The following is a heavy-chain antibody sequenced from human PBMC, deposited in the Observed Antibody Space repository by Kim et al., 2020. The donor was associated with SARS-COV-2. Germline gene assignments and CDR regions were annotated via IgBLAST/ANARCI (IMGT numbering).Heavy chain of an antibody. CDR2: IYYSGST. V-gene: IGHV4-39*01. Sequence: SETLSLTCTVSGGSISSSSYYWGWIRQPPGKGLEWIGSIYYSGSTYYNPSLKSRVTISIDTSKNQFSLKLSSVTAADTAVYYCARHYDFWSGYFHVPSWGQGTLVTVSS. D-gene: IGHD3-3*01. CDR1: GGSISSSSYY. CDR3: ARHYDFWSGYFHVPS. J-gene: IGHJ5*02.